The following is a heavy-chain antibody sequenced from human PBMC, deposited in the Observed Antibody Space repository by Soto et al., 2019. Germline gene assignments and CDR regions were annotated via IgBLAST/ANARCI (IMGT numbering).Heavy chain of an antibody. CDR1: GFTFASYS. CDR3: ARDIGSYGFDY. CDR2: IDSSSGSTI. Sequence: GGSLRRSCADSGFTFASYSMNWVRQAPGKGLEWVASIDSSSGSTIYYADSVKGRFTISRDNAKNSLYLQMNSLRAEDTAVYYCARDIGSYGFDYWGQGTLVTVSS. D-gene: IGHD1-26*01. J-gene: IGHJ4*02. V-gene: IGHV3-48*04.